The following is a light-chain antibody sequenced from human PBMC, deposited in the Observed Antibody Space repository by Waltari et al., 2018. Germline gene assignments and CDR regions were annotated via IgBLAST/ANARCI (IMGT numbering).Light chain of an antibody. CDR3: QVWDDNTDHAV. J-gene: IGLJ1*01. CDR2: DDR. CDR1: NLGAKN. V-gene: IGLV3-21*03. Sequence: SYVLTQPPSVSVAPGKTARIPCGGDNLGAKNVHWYQQKSGQAPILVVYDDRDRPSGIPDRFSGSNSGNTATLTVRRVEAGDEADYYCQVWDDNTDHAVFGTGTKVTVL.